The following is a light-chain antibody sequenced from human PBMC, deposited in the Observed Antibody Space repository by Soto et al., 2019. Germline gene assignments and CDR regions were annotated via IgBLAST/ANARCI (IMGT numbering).Light chain of an antibody. Sequence: ETVLTQSPGTLPLSPGERATLSCRASQDIRSNYLAWYRQTPGQAPRLLIYGASKRASGIADRFSGSGSGTDFTLIISRLEREDFALYYCQQYDSSPWTFGQGTKVEI. V-gene: IGKV3-20*01. CDR3: QQYDSSPWT. CDR1: QDIRSNY. CDR2: GAS. J-gene: IGKJ1*01.